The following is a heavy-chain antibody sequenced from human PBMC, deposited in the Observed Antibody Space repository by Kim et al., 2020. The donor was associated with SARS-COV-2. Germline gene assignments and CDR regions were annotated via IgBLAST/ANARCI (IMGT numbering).Heavy chain of an antibody. CDR1: GYTFTGYY. V-gene: IGHV1-2*02. CDR2: INPNSGGT. Sequence: ASVKVSCKASGYTFTGYYMHWVRQAPGQGLEWMGWINPNSGGTNYAQKFQGRVTMTRDTSISTAYMELSRLRSDDTAVYYCARDTAGTTPEFDPWGQGTLVTVSS. D-gene: IGHD6-19*01. J-gene: IGHJ5*02. CDR3: ARDTAGTTPEFDP.